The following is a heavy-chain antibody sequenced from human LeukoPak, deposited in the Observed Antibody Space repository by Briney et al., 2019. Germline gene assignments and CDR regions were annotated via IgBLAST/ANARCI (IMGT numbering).Heavy chain of an antibody. CDR3: ARDGFDFGVVPPYYYYYMDV. V-gene: IGHV3-30-3*01. D-gene: IGHD3-3*01. CDR1: GFTFSSYA. CDR2: ISYDGSNK. J-gene: IGHJ6*03. Sequence: GGSLRLSCAASGFTFSSYAMHWVRQAPGKGLEWVAVISYDGSNKYYADSVRGRFTISRDNSKNTLYLQMNSLRAEDTAVYYCARDGFDFGVVPPYYYYYMDVWGKGTTATVSS.